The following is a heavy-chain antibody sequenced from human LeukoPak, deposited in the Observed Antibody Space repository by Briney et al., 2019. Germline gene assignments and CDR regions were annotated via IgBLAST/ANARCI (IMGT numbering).Heavy chain of an antibody. J-gene: IGHJ4*02. CDR2: INPNSGGT. CDR1: GYTFTGYY. CDR3: ARDGYVGSYYRIGFDY. Sequence: ASVKVPCKASGYTFTGYYMHWVRQAPGQGLEWMGRINPNSGGTNYAQKFQGRVTMTRDTSISTAYMELSRLRSDDTAVYYCARDGYVGSYYRIGFDYWGQGTLVTVSS. D-gene: IGHD3-10*01. V-gene: IGHV1-2*06.